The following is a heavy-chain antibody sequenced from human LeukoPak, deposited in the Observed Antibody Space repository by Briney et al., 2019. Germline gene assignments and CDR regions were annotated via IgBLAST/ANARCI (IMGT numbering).Heavy chain of an antibody. J-gene: IGHJ4*02. D-gene: IGHD2-2*01. CDR2: IKQDGSEK. Sequence: GGSLRLSCAASGFTFSSYWMSWVRQAPGKGLEWVANIKQDGSEKYYVDSVKGRFTISRDNAKNSLYLQMNRLRAEDTAVYYCARVPYCSSTSCYAIFDYWGQGTLVTVSS. CDR3: ARVPYCSSTSCYAIFDY. V-gene: IGHV3-7*05. CDR1: GFTFSSYW.